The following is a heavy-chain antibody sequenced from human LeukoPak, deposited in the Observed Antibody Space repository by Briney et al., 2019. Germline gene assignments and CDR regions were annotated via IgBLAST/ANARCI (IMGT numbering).Heavy chain of an antibody. CDR2: IYYSGST. CDR1: GGSISSYY. CDR3: ARSHDHLWGNYPDY. V-gene: IGHV4-59*12. D-gene: IGHD3-16*02. J-gene: IGHJ4*02. Sequence: SETLSLTCTVSGGSISSYYWSWIRQPPGKGLEWIGYIYYSGSTNYNPSLKSRVTLSVDKSKNQFSLRLNPVTAADTAMYYCARSHDHLWGNYPDYWGQGTLVTVSS.